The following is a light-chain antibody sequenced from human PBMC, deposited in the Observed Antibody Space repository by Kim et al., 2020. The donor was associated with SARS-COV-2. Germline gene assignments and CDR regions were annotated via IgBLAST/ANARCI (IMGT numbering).Light chain of an antibody. CDR1: SSDVGGYNY. CDR2: EVS. CDR3: SSYAGNNNLV. Sequence: GQSVTISCTGTSSDVGGYNYVSWYQQHPGKSPKLVIYEVSKRPSGVPDRFSGSKSGNTASLTVSGLQAEDEADYYCSSYAGNNNLVFGGGTQLTVL. V-gene: IGLV2-8*01. J-gene: IGLJ2*01.